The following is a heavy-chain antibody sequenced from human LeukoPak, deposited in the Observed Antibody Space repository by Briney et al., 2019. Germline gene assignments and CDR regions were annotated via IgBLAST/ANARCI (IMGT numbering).Heavy chain of an antibody. CDR2: ISSSSSEI. CDR1: GFTLSDHF. V-gene: IGHV3-11*01. D-gene: IGHD3-22*01. Sequence: GGSLRLSCAASGFTLSDHFVSWIRQAPGKGLEWVSYISSSSSEIYYADSVKGRFTISRDNAKNLLHLQMDSLRVDDTAVYYCARDRGRYYDSRGFYWGYYFDSWGQGILVTVST. J-gene: IGHJ4*02. CDR3: ARDRGRYYDSRGFYWGYYFDS.